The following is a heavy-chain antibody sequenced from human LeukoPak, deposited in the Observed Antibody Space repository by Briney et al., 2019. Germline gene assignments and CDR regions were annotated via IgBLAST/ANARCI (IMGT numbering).Heavy chain of an antibody. J-gene: IGHJ4*02. CDR1: GFTFGSYA. CDR2: IRGSGGST. Sequence: PGGSLRLSCAASGFTFGSYAMSWVRQAPGKGLDWVSAIRGSGGSTHYADSVKGRFTISRDNSKNTLYLQMNSLRAEDTAVYYCVKQRESYGDSVVDYWGQGTLVTVSS. D-gene: IGHD4-17*01. V-gene: IGHV3-23*01. CDR3: VKQRESYGDSVVDY.